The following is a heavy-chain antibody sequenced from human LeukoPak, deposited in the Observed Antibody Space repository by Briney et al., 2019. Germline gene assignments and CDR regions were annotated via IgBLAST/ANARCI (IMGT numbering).Heavy chain of an antibody. Sequence: PSETLSLTCTVSAGSISSSNYYWGWIRQPPGKGLEWIGSIYYSGRTYYNPSLKSRVTISVNTSKKQFSLKLSSVTAADTAVYYCASGRLWSANYWGQGTLVTVSS. V-gene: IGHV4-39*01. J-gene: IGHJ4*02. CDR3: ASGRLWSANY. D-gene: IGHD3-3*01. CDR2: IYYSGRT. CDR1: AGSISSSNYY.